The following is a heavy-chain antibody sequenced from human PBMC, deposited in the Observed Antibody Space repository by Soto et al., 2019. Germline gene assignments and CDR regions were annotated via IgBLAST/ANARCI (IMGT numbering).Heavy chain of an antibody. Sequence: PGESLKISCKGSGYSFTSYWIGWVRQMPGKGLEWMGIIYPGDSDTRYSPSFQGQVTISADNSKNTLYLQMNSLRAEDTAVYYCAKAPSEGDSSGYYWGYYYYGMDVSGQGTTVTVSS. J-gene: IGHJ6*02. CDR1: GYSFTSYW. CDR2: IYPGDSDT. D-gene: IGHD3-22*01. CDR3: AKAPSEGDSSGYYWGYYYYGMDV. V-gene: IGHV5-51*01.